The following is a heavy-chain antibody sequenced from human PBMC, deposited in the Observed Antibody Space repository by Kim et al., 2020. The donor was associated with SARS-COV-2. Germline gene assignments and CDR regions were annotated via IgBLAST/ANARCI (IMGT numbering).Heavy chain of an antibody. CDR1: GGSVSSDNYY. D-gene: IGHD3-10*01. V-gene: IGHV4-61*01. Sequence: SETLSLTCSVSGGSVSSDNYYLHWIRQPPGRGLEWIGYIYYSGSTNYNPSLTSRVTMSVDTSKNQFSLRLISVTAADTAMYYCAREDSGAFDYWGPGSL. CDR3: AREDSGAFDY. J-gene: IGHJ4*02. CDR2: IYYSGST.